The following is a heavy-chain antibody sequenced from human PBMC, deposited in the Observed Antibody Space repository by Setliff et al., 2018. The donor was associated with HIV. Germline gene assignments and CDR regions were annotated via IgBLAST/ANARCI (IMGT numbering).Heavy chain of an antibody. D-gene: IGHD4-17*01. Sequence: PSETLSLTCSVSGVSISDYYWSWIRQPPGKGLEWIGEINHSGSTNYNPSLKSRLTISLDTSKNQFSLKLSSVTAADTAVYYCARFEVTTVTTRDYWGQGTLVTVSS. CDR1: GVSISDYY. CDR2: INHSGST. CDR3: ARFEVTTVTTRDY. J-gene: IGHJ4*02. V-gene: IGHV4-34*01.